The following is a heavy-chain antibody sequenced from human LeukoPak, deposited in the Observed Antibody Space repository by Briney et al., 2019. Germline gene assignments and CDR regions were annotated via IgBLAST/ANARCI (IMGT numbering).Heavy chain of an antibody. CDR3: ATPLGRKTYYDFWSGPFDY. CDR1: GYTFTGYY. V-gene: IGHV1-2*02. CDR2: INPNSGGT. J-gene: IGHJ4*02. Sequence: ASVKVSCKASGYTFTGYYMHWVRQAPGQGLEWMGWINPNSGGTNYAQKFQGRVTMTRDTSISTAYMELSRLRSDDTAVYYCATPLGRKTYYDFWSGPFDYWGQGALVTVSS. D-gene: IGHD3-3*01.